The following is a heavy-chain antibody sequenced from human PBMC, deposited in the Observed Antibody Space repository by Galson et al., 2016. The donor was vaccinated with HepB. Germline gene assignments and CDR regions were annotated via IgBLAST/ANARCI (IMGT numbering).Heavy chain of an antibody. D-gene: IGHD6-19*01. J-gene: IGHJ4*02. Sequence: SVKVSCKASGYTFTRSGISWVRQAPGHGLEWMGWISAYNSNTNYAQKLQGRVTMTTDTSPSTAYMELRSLRSDDTAVYYCARDSGHAVASLPRADYWGQGILVTVSS. CDR2: ISAYNSNT. V-gene: IGHV1-18*01. CDR3: ARDSGHAVASLPRADY. CDR1: GYTFTRSG.